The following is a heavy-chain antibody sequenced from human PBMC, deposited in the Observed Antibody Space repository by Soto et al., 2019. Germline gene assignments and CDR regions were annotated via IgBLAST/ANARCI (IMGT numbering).Heavy chain of an antibody. D-gene: IGHD3-3*01. CDR2: ISAYNGNT. J-gene: IGHJ1*01. CDR3: ARAKEYDVWSRHYLPAY. V-gene: IGHV1-18*01. Sequence: ASVKVSCKASGYTFTIYGISWVLQAPGEGLEWMGWISAYNGNTNYAQKLQGRVTMTTDTSTSTAYMELRSLRSDDTAVYYCARAKEYDVWSRHYLPAYRGQRTPVPVAS. CDR1: GYTFTIYG.